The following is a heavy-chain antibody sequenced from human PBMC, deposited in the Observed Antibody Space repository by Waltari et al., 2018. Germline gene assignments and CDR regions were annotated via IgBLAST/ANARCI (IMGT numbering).Heavy chain of an antibody. J-gene: IGHJ4*02. CDR2: INHSGST. CDR1: GGSFSGYY. CDR3: AKALTLSSTWDMH. Sequence: QVQLQQWGAGLLKPSETLSLTCAVYGGSFSGYYWSWIRQPPGKGLEWIGEINHSGSTNYNPSLKSRVTISVDTSKNQFSLKLSSVTAADTAVYYCAKALTLSSTWDMHWGQGTLVTVSS. V-gene: IGHV4-34*01. D-gene: IGHD6-13*01.